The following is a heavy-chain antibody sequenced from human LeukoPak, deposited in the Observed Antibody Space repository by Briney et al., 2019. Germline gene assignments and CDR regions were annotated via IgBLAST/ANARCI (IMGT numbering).Heavy chain of an antibody. CDR1: GYTFTSYY. D-gene: IGHD2-2*01. Sequence: ASVKVSCKASGYTFTSYYMHWVRQAPGQGLEWMGIINPSGGSTSYAQKFQGRVTMTRDTSTSTVYMELSSLRSEDTAVYYCASLPARYCSSTSCYDFDYWGQGTLVTVSS. J-gene: IGHJ4*02. V-gene: IGHV1-46*01. CDR2: INPSGGST. CDR3: ASLPARYCSSTSCYDFDY.